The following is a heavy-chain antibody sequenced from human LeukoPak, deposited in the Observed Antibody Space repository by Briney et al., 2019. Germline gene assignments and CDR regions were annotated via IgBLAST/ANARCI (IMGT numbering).Heavy chain of an antibody. CDR2: ISGSGGST. CDR1: GFTFSSYG. CDR3: AKPAYYSDSGSFPTQYYFDY. V-gene: IGHV3-23*01. D-gene: IGHD3-10*01. Sequence: GGSLRLSCAASGFTFSSYGMSWVRQAPGKGLEWVSAISGSGGSTYYADSVKGRFTISRDNSKNTLYLQMSSLRADDTALFYCAKPAYYSDSGSFPTQYYFDYWGKGTLVTVSS. J-gene: IGHJ4*02.